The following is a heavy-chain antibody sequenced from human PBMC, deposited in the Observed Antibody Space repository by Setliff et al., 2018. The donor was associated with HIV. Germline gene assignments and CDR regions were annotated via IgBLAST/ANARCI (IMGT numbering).Heavy chain of an antibody. CDR1: GGSINSHY. Sequence: SETLSLTCTVSGGSINSHYWSWIRQSPGEGLEWIGTLNHGGTTDYNPSLKSRVTISADTSTNQFSLKLSSMTAADTAVYFCARVGPRSEDYYEVAFDIWGQGTMVTVS. V-gene: IGHV4-59*11. J-gene: IGHJ3*02. CDR2: LNHGGTT. CDR3: ARVGPRSEDYYEVAFDI. D-gene: IGHD3-22*01.